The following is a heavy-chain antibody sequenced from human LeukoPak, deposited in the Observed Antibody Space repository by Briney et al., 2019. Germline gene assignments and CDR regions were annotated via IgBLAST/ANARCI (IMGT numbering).Heavy chain of an antibody. CDR2: IIPIFGTA. Sequence: ASVKVSCKASGGTFSSYAISWVRQAPGQGLEWMGGIIPIFGTANYAQKFQGRVTITADESTSTAYMELSSLRAEDTAVYYCARGYHYGDYEVYWGQGTLVTVSS. CDR1: GGTFSSYA. CDR3: ARGYHYGDYEVY. V-gene: IGHV1-69*13. D-gene: IGHD4-17*01. J-gene: IGHJ4*02.